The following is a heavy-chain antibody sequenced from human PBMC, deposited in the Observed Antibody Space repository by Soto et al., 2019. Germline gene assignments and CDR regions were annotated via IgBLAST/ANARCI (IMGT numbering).Heavy chain of an antibody. D-gene: IGHD2-15*01. V-gene: IGHV4-31*03. CDR3: ARVSGVVVAATYFDY. Sequence: SETLSLTCTVSGGSISSGGYYWSWIRQHPGKGLEWIGYIYYSGSTYYNPSLKSRVTISVDTSKNQFSLKLSSVTAADTAVYYCARVSGVVVAATYFDYWGQGTLVTVSS. CDR1: GGSISSGGYY. J-gene: IGHJ4*02. CDR2: IYYSGST.